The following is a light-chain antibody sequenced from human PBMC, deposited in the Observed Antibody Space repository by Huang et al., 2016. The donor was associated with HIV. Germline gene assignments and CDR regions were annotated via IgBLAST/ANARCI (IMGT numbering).Light chain of an antibody. CDR1: QTVGSY. V-gene: IGKV3-11*01. J-gene: IGKJ4*01. Sequence: EVVLTQSPATLSLSPGERATLSCRASQTVGSYLAWYQQTPGQSPRLLIYDASNRATGIPARFIGSGYGTDFTLTISTLEPEDFAVYYCQQRVNWPLTFGGGTKVEIK. CDR2: DAS. CDR3: QQRVNWPLT.